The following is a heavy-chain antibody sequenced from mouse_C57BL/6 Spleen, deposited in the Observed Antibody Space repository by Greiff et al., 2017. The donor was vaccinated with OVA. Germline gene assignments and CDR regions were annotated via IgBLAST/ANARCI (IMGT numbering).Heavy chain of an antibody. V-gene: IGHV1-64*01. CDR3: AIAGGNYDGVAWFAY. J-gene: IGHJ3*01. D-gene: IGHD2-4*01. Sequence: QVQLQQPGAEPVKPGASVKLSCKASGYTFTSYWMHWVKQRPGQGLEWIGMIHPNSGSTNYNEKFKSKATLTVDKSSSTAYMQLSSLTSEDSAVYYCAIAGGNYDGVAWFAYWGQGTLVTVSA. CDR2: IHPNSGST. CDR1: GYTFTSYW.